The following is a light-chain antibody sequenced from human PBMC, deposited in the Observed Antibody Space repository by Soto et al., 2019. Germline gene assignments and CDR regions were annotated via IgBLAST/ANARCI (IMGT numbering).Light chain of an antibody. CDR3: QQYGSSPWT. J-gene: IGKJ1*01. CDR2: GAS. Sequence: PGETATLSCRASESVASNYLAWYQQKPGQAPRLLVYGASTRATGIPDRFSGSGSGPDFTLSSTRLQPEDCAVYFCQQYGSSPWTSGQGTKVDIK. CDR1: ESVASNY. V-gene: IGKV3-20*01.